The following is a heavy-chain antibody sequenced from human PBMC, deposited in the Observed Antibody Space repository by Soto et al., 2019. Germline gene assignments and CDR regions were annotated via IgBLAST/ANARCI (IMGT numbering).Heavy chain of an antibody. CDR1: GYTFTSYG. J-gene: IGHJ5*02. CDR2: ISAYNGNT. D-gene: IGHD2-15*01. V-gene: IGHV1-18*01. Sequence: ASVKVSCKASGYTFTSYGISWVRQAPGQGLEWMGWISAYNGNTNYAQKLQGRVTMTTDTSTSTAYMELRSLRSDDTAVYYCARDLVVAATNLFDPCAKGTLVTVYS. CDR3: ARDLVVAATNLFDP.